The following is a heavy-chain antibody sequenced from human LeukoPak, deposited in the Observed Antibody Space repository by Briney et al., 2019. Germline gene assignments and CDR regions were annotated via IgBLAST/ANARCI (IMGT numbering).Heavy chain of an antibody. V-gene: IGHV3-48*02. J-gene: IGHJ5*02. CDR3: ARGTGDPQRFDP. Sequence: GGSLRLSCAASGFTFSTYIMNWVRQAPGKGLEWVAYISSRSSATYYADSVKGRFTISRDNAKNSLYLQMNSLRDEDTAVYYCARGTGDPQRFDPWGQGTLVTVSS. CDR1: GFTFSTYI. CDR2: ISSRSSAT. D-gene: IGHD4-17*01.